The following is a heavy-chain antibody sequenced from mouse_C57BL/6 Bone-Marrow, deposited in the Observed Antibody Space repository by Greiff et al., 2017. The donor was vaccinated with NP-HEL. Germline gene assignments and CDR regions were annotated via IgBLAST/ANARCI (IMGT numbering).Heavy chain of an antibody. CDR1: GFSFNTYA. V-gene: IGHV10-1*01. Sequence: EVQGVESGGGLVQPKGSLKLSCAASGFSFNTYAMNWVRQAPGKGLEWVARIRSKSNNYATYYADSVKDRFTISRDDSESMLYLQMNNVKTEDTAMYYCVRNHGGWYFDVWGTGTTVTVSS. CDR3: VRNHGGWYFDV. CDR2: IRSKSNNYAT. J-gene: IGHJ1*03.